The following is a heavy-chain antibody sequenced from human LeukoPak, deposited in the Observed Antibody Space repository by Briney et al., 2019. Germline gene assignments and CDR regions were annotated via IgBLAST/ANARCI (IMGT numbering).Heavy chain of an antibody. Sequence: GGSLRLSCAASGFTFSTYALIWVRQAPGKGLEWVSAISVTGGSTFYADSVRGRLTISRDNSKNTLYLQMSSLRAEDTAVYYRARASSGSYRLDYWGQGTLVTVSS. CDR1: GFTFSTYA. D-gene: IGHD1-26*01. V-gene: IGHV3-23*01. J-gene: IGHJ4*02. CDR2: ISVTGGST. CDR3: ARASSGSYRLDY.